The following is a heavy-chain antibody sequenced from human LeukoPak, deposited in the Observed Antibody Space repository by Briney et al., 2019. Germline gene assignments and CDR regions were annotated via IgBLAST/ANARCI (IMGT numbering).Heavy chain of an antibody. J-gene: IGHJ4*02. CDR3: TRDSLPRGYSYALGY. V-gene: IGHV3-7*01. Sequence: GGSLRLSCAASGFTFSSYWMSWVRQAPGKGLEWVANIKQDGSEKYYVDSMKGRFTISRDNAKNSLYLQMNSLRAEDTAVYYCTRDSLPRGYSYALGYWGQGTLVTVSS. CDR1: GFTFSSYW. CDR2: IKQDGSEK. D-gene: IGHD5-18*01.